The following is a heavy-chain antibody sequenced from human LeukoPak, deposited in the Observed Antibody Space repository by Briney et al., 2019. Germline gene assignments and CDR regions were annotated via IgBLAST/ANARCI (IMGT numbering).Heavy chain of an antibody. J-gene: IGHJ4*02. CDR2: MTRSGTYV. D-gene: IGHD6-19*01. CDR3: AKDPRWMVPITTND. Sequence: PGGSLRLSCEVSGFNFKDYTVNWVRQAPGKGLRWISSMTRSGTYVHYTDSVKGRFTLSRDNANNSLSLQMNSLTSEDTAVYYCAKDPRWMVPITTNDWGQGTLVTVSS. CDR1: GFNFKDYT. V-gene: IGHV3-21*01.